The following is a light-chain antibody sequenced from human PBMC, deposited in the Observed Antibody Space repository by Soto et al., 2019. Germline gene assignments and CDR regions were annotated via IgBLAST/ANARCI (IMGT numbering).Light chain of an antibody. CDR2: GAS. J-gene: IGKJ1*01. CDR3: QQYGSSPQT. Sequence: EIVMTQSPATLSVSPGERATLSCRASQSVSSNLAWYQQKPGQAPRLLIYGASYRATGIPDRFSGSGSGTDFSLTISRLEPEDFAVYYCQQYGSSPQTFGQGTKVDIK. CDR1: QSVSSN. V-gene: IGKV3-20*01.